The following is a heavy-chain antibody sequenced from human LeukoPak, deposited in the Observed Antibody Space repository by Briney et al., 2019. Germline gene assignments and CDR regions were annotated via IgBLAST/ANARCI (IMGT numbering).Heavy chain of an antibody. CDR3: AREVVPAARYDFWSGYIDY. V-gene: IGHV4-30-4*01. CDR2: IYYSGST. Sequence: PSETLSLTCTVSGGSISSGDYYWSWIRQPPGKGLEWIGYIYYSGSTYYNPSLKSRVTISVDTSKNQFSLKLSSVTAADTAVYYCAREVVPAARYDFWSGYIDYWGQGTLVTVSS. J-gene: IGHJ4*02. D-gene: IGHD3-3*01. CDR1: GGSISSGDYY.